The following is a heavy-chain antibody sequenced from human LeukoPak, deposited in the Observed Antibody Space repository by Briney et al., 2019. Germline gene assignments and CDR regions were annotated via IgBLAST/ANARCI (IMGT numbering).Heavy chain of an antibody. V-gene: IGHV4-34*01. J-gene: IGHJ6*03. CDR1: GGSFSGYY. Sequence: SETLSLTCAVYGGSFSGYYWSWIRQPPGTGLEWIGEINHSGSTNYNPSLKSRVTISVDTSKNQFSLKLSSVTAADTAVYYCARENSYYDFWGGYRPPGYMDVWGKGTTVTVSS. CDR2: INHSGST. CDR3: ARENSYYDFWGGYRPPGYMDV. D-gene: IGHD3-3*01.